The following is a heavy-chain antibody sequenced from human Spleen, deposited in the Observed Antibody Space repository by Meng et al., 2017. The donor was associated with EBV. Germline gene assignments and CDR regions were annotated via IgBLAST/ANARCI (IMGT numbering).Heavy chain of an antibody. CDR2: IKSKTDGGTT. CDR3: TTFTVGVSRDY. CDR1: GFTFSNAY. D-gene: IGHD1-26*01. V-gene: IGHV3-15*01. Sequence: EVQLVESGGGLVKPGGSLRISCAASGFTFSNAYMSWVRQAPGKGLEWVGLIKSKTDGGTTDYGAPVKGRFTISRDDSKNMLHLQMNSLKTEDTAVYYCTTFTVGVSRDYWGQGTLVTVSS. J-gene: IGHJ4*02.